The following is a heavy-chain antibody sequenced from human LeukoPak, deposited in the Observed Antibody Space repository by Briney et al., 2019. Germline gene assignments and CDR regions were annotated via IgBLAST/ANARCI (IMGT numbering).Heavy chain of an antibody. V-gene: IGHV3-66*01. CDR1: GFTVSSSY. Sequence: GGSLRLSCAASGFTVSSSYMSWVRQAPGKGLEWVSVIYSGGSTYYADSVKGRFTISRDNSKNTLYLQMNSLRAEDTAVYYCARDLRDGYTDAFDIWGQGTMVTVSS. D-gene: IGHD5-24*01. CDR3: ARDLRDGYTDAFDI. J-gene: IGHJ3*02. CDR2: IYSGGST.